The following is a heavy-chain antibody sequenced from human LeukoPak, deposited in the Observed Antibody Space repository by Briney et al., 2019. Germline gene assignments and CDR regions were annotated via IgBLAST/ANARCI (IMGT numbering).Heavy chain of an antibody. V-gene: IGHV4-4*07. D-gene: IGHD2-15*01. CDR3: ARGERGYCSGGSCYSPYYYYYMDV. Sequence: PSETLSLTCTVSGGSISSYYWSWIRQPAGKGLEWIGRIYISGSTNYNPSLKSRVTISVDTSKNQFSLKLSSVTAADTAVYYCARGERGYCSGGSCYSPYYYYYMDVWGKGTTVTISS. J-gene: IGHJ6*03. CDR1: GGSISSYY. CDR2: IYISGST.